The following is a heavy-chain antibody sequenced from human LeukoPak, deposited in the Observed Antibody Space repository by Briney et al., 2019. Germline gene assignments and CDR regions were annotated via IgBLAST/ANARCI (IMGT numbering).Heavy chain of an antibody. CDR3: ARRTGTTAFDI. Sequence: ASVKVSCKASGYTFTSYYIHWVRQAPGQGLEWMGIINPSGGSTSYAQKLQGRATMTRDTSTSTVYMELSSLRSGDTAVYYCARRTGTTAFDIWGQGTMVTVSS. J-gene: IGHJ3*02. V-gene: IGHV1-46*04. CDR1: GYTFTSYY. D-gene: IGHD1-7*01. CDR2: INPSGGST.